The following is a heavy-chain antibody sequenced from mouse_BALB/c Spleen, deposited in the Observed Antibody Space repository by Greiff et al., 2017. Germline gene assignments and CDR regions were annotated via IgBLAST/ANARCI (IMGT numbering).Heavy chain of an antibody. J-gene: IGHJ4*01. CDR3: ARDPYYYGSSYDYYAMDY. CDR1: GFTFSDYY. Sequence: EVKLVESGGGLVKPGGSLKLSCAASGFTFSDYYMYWVRQTPEKRLEWVATISDGGSYTYYPDSVKGRFTISRDSAKNNLYLQMSSLKSEDTAMYYCARDPYYYGSSYDYYAMDYWGQGTSVTVSS. D-gene: IGHD1-1*01. CDR2: ISDGGSYT. V-gene: IGHV5-4*02.